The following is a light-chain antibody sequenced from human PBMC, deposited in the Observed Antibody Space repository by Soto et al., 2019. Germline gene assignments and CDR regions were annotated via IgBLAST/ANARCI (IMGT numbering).Light chain of an antibody. J-gene: IGLJ3*02. CDR2: DTS. CDR3: LLSYCGAYWM. V-gene: IGLV7-46*01. CDR1: TGAVTSGHY. Sequence: QSVVTQEPSLTVSPGGTVTLTCGSSTGAVTSGHYPYWFQQKPGQAPRALIYDTSNKHAWTPARFSGSLLGGKAALTLSGAQPEDEAEYYCLLSYCGAYWMFGGGTELTVL.